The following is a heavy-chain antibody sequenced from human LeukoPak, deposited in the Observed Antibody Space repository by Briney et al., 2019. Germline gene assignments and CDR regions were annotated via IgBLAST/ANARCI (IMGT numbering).Heavy chain of an antibody. V-gene: IGHV4-30-4*01. CDR3: ARGGTHSNYGSEWFDP. Sequence: SETLSLTCTVSSGSISSGDYYWSWIRQPPGKGLEWIGYIYYSGSTYYNPSLKSRVTMSVDTSKNQFSLKLSSVTAADTAVYYCARGGTHSNYGSEWFDPWGQGTLVTVSS. D-gene: IGHD4-11*01. CDR2: IYYSGST. CDR1: SGSISSGDYY. J-gene: IGHJ5*02.